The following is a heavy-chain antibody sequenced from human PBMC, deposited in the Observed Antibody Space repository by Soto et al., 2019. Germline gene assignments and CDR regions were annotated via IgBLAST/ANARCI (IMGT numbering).Heavy chain of an antibody. J-gene: IGHJ4*02. CDR2: ITWNSRVL. D-gene: IGHD3-3*01. V-gene: IGHV3-9*01. CDR3: AKGRYDFWSAYYFDS. CDR1: GLNFDDFA. Sequence: GWSLRLSCVGTGLNFDDFAMHLVWQAPGKGLEWVSGITWNSRVLAYADSVKGRFTISRDNDRNSLYMQMDSLRAEDTALYYCAKGRYDFWSAYYFDSWGQGTMVTVS.